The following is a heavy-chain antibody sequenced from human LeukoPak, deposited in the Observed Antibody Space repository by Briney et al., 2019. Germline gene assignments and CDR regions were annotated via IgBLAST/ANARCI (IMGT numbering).Heavy chain of an antibody. Sequence: GGSLRLSCAASGFTFSDQSMNWVRQAPGKGLEWVSSISANSLHIFYADSVKGRFTISRDNAKNSLYLQMNNLRVEDTAVYYCVGPDSQFDCWGQGTLVTISS. CDR3: VGPDSQFDC. D-gene: IGHD3-10*01. CDR2: ISANSLHI. V-gene: IGHV3-21*01. CDR1: GFTFSDQS. J-gene: IGHJ4*02.